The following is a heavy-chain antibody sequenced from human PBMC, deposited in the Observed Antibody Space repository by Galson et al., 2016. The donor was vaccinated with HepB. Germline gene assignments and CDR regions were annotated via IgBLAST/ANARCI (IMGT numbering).Heavy chain of an antibody. D-gene: IGHD7-27*01. J-gene: IGHJ5*02. Sequence: CAISGDSVSSNSAAWHWIRQSPSRGLEWLGRTYYRPQWYNDYAVSVNKRITINPDTSKNQFSLQLNSVNPEDTALYFCARAEANWDGGGDNWFDPWGQGTLVTVSS. CDR1: GDSVSSNSAA. V-gene: IGHV6-1*01. CDR3: ARAEANWDGGGDNWFDP. CDR2: TYYRPQWYN.